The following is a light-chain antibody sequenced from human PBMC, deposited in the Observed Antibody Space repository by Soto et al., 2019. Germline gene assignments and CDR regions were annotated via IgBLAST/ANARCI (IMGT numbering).Light chain of an antibody. Sequence: EVVMTQSPATLSVSPGEGVTLSCRSNQGIGDTLAWYQHKPGQTPGLLIYDTSTRATGVPARFSGSRSGPEFTLTISRLEPEDFAVYYCQQRSNWPPITLGQGTRLEIK. V-gene: IGKV3-15*01. CDR1: QGIGDT. CDR3: QQRSNWPPIT. CDR2: DTS. J-gene: IGKJ5*01.